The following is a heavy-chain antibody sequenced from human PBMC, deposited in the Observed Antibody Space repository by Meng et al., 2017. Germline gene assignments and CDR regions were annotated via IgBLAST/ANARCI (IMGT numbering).Heavy chain of an antibody. Sequence: GGSLRLSCAASGFTFSSYWMSWVRQAPGKGLEWVANIKQDGSGKYYVDSVKGRFTISRDNAKNSLYLQMNSLRAEDTALYYCARAGLSSGWSRELDYWGQGTLVTVSS. D-gene: IGHD6-19*01. CDR2: IKQDGSGK. CDR1: GFTFSSYW. J-gene: IGHJ4*02. V-gene: IGHV3-7*03. CDR3: ARAGLSSGWSRELDY.